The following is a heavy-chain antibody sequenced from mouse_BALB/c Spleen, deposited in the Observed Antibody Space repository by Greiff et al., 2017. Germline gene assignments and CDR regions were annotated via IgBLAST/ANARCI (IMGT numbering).Heavy chain of an antibody. V-gene: IGHV1-14*01. CDR2: INPYNDGT. CDR3: ARDYYGSSYYAMDY. CDR1: GYTFTSYV. J-gene: IGHJ4*01. D-gene: IGHD1-1*01. Sequence: LVESGPELVKPGASVKMSCKASGYTFTSYVMHWVKQKPGQGLEWIGYINPYNDGTKYNEKFKGKATLTSDKSSSTAYMELSSLTSEDSAVYYCARDYYGSSYYAMDYWGQGTSVTVSS.